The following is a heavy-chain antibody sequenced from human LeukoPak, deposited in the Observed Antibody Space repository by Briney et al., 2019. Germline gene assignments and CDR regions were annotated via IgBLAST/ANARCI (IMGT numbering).Heavy chain of an antibody. CDR3: AKVAGDRPAPKDY. CDR2: ISGSGGST. V-gene: IGHV3-23*01. J-gene: IGHJ4*02. D-gene: IGHD6-19*01. CDR1: GFTFDTYA. Sequence: PGGSLRLSCAVSGFTFDTYAMSWVRQAPGKGLEWVSAISGSGGSTYYADSVKGRFTISRDNSKNTLYLQMNSLRAEDTAVYYCAKVAGDRPAPKDYWGQGTLVTVSS.